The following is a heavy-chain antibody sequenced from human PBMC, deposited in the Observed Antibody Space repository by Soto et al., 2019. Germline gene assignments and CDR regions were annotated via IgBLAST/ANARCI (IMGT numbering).Heavy chain of an antibody. Sequence: QVQLVESGGGVVQPGRSLRLSCAASGFTFSSYAMHWVRQAPGKGLEWVAVISYDGSNKYYADSVKGRFTISRDNSKNTTYXXMNSLRAEDTAVYYCARDPVGATIARYYYYYGMDVWGQGTTVTVSS. J-gene: IGHJ6*02. CDR3: ARDPVGATIARYYYYYGMDV. D-gene: IGHD1-26*01. CDR2: ISYDGSNK. CDR1: GFTFSSYA. V-gene: IGHV3-30-3*01.